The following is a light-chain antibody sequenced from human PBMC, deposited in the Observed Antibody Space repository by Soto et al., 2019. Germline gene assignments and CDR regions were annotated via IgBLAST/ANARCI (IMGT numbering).Light chain of an antibody. Sequence: DIRMTQSPSSLSASVGDTVTITCRASQSISSHLNWYQKKPGKAPNLLMYTASNLQSGVPSRFSGSGSGTDFNLTISSLQPEDFATYYCQQSYSTTISFGQGTRLEIK. CDR3: QQSYSTTIS. CDR2: TAS. CDR1: QSISSH. V-gene: IGKV1-39*01. J-gene: IGKJ5*01.